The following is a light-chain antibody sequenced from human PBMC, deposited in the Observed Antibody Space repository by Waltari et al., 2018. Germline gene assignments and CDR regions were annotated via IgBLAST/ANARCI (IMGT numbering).Light chain of an antibody. CDR1: SFNIGRNF. Sequence: QSVLTQPPSVSGTPGQRATISCSVSSFNIGRNFVYCYQQLPGTAPKLLIYMDNQRPSGVPDRFSGSKSGPSASLAISGLRSEDEGNYYCAAWDDSLSGFVLFGGGTKVTVL. CDR2: MDN. CDR3: AAWDDSLSGFVL. J-gene: IGLJ2*01. V-gene: IGLV1-47*01.